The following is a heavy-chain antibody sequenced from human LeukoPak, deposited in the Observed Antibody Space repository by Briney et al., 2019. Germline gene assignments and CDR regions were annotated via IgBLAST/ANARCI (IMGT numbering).Heavy chain of an antibody. J-gene: IGHJ4*02. Sequence: GGSLRLSCAASGFTFSSYGMHWVRQAPGKGLEWVAVISYDGSNKYYADSVKGRFTISRDNSKNTLYLQMNSLRAEDTAVYYCAKIGYGSGSYSTDADYWGQGTLVTVSS. D-gene: IGHD3-10*01. V-gene: IGHV3-30*18. CDR2: ISYDGSNK. CDR3: AKIGYGSGSYSTDADY. CDR1: GFTFSSYG.